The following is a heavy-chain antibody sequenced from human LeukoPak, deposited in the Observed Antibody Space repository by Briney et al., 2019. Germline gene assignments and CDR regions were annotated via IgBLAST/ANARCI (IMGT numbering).Heavy chain of an antibody. J-gene: IGHJ4*02. CDR3: AKRGLFYDSSFDS. CDR2: ISGSGGST. D-gene: IGHD3-22*01. V-gene: IGHV3-23*01. CDR1: GFTFSSYA. Sequence: GGSLRLSCAASGFTFSSYAMSLVRQAPGKGLEWVSTISGSGGSTYYADSVKGRFSISRDDSKNTLYLQMNSLRAEDTAVYYCAKRGLFYDSSFDSWGQGTLVTVSS.